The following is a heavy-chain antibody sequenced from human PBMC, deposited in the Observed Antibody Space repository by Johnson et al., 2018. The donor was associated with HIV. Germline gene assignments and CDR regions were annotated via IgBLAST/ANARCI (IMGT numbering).Heavy chain of an antibody. CDR3: ARVAVSTAAGGVPLDI. V-gene: IGHV3-33*03. J-gene: IGHJ3*02. CDR2: TWFDGSKK. Sequence: QVQLVESGGGVVQPGRSLRLSCAASGFTFSNYGIHWVRQAPGKGLEWVASTWFDGSKKYYSDSVRGRFIISRDNSKNTLYLQMNSLRAEDMALYFCARVAVSTAAGGVPLDIWGPGTMVTVSA. CDR1: GFTFSNYG. D-gene: IGHD2-2*01.